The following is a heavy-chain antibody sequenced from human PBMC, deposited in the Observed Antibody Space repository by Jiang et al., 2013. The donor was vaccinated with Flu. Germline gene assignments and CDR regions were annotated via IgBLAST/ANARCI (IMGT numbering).Heavy chain of an antibody. J-gene: IGHJ1*01. CDR1: GGSISSYY. CDR3: ARLARSGYLVGYFQH. CDR2: IYYSGST. V-gene: IGHV4-59*08. Sequence: VKPSETLSLTCTVSGGSISSYYWSWIRQPPGKGLEWIGYIYYSGSTNYNPSLKSRVTISVDTSKNQFSLKLSSVAAADTAVYYCARLARSGYLVGYFQHWGQGTLVTVSS. D-gene: IGHD3-22*01.